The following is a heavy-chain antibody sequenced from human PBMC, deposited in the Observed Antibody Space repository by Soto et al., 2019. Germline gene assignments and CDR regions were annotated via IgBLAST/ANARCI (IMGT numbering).Heavy chain of an antibody. CDR1: GFTFSSYA. J-gene: IGHJ4*02. CDR2: ISGSGGST. D-gene: IGHD2-15*01. Sequence: GGSLRLSCAASGFTFSSYAMSWVRQAPGKGLEWVSAISGSGGSTYYADSVKGRFTISRDNSKNTLYLQMNSLRAEDTAVYYCAKALGYCSGGSCIPEFDYWGQGTLVTVSS. V-gene: IGHV3-23*01. CDR3: AKALGYCSGGSCIPEFDY.